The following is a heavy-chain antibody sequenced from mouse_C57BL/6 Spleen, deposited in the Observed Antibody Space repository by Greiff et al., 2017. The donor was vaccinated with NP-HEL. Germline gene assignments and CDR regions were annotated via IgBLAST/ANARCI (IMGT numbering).Heavy chain of an antibody. CDR2: IDPSGSYT. D-gene: IGHD2-4*01. CDR3: ARRIYDDDDRYYAMDY. V-gene: IGHV1-69*01. CDR1: GYTFTSYW. J-gene: IGHJ4*01. Sequence: VQLQQPGAELVMPGASVKLSCKASGYTFTSYWMHWVKQRPGQGLEWIGEIDPSGSYTNYNQKFKGKSTLTVDKSSSTAYMQLSSLTSEDSAVYYGARRIYDDDDRYYAMDYWGQGTSVTVSA.